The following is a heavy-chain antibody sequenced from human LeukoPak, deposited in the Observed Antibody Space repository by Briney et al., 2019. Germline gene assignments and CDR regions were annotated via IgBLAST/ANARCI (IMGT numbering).Heavy chain of an antibody. CDR1: GFTFSSYA. V-gene: IGHV3-23*01. D-gene: IGHD6-13*01. CDR3: AKARKGVAAAGTWFDP. CDR2: ISGSGGST. Sequence: PGGSLRLSCAASGFTFSSYAMSWVRQAPGKGLEWVSAISGSGGSTYYADSVKGRFTISRDNSKNTLYLQMNSLRAEDTAVYYCAKARKGVAAAGTWFDPWGQGTLVTVTS. J-gene: IGHJ5*02.